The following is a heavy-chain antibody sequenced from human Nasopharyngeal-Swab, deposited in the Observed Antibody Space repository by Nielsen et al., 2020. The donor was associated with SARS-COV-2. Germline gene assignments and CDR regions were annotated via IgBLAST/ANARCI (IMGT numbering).Heavy chain of an antibody. V-gene: IGHV4-34*01. CDR2: INHSGST. J-gene: IGHJ5*02. Sequence: GSLRLSCAVYGGSFNGYSWSWIRQPPGKGLEWIGEINHSGSTNYNPSLKSRVTISVDTSKNQFSLKLSSVSVADTAVYYCARARRPSSMVRHRLNWFDPWGQGTLVTVSS. CDR3: ARARRPSSMVRHRLNWFDP. CDR1: GGSFNGYS. D-gene: IGHD3-10*01.